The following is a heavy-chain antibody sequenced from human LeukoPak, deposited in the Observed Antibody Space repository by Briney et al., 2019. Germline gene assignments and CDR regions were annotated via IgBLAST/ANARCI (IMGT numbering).Heavy chain of an antibody. CDR2: IYSGGST. J-gene: IGHJ4*02. CDR1: GFTVSSSY. CDR3: ARADYYESSGDY. V-gene: IGHV3-66*01. D-gene: IGHD3-22*01. Sequence: PGGSLRLSCAASGFTVSSSYMSWVRQAPGKGLEWVSVIYSGGSTYYVDSVKGRFTISRDNSNNTLYLQMNSLRAEDTAVYYYARADYYESSGDYWGQGTLVTVSS.